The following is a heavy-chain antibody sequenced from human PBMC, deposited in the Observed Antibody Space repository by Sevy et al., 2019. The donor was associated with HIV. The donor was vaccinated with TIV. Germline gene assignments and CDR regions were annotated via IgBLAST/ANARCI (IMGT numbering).Heavy chain of an antibody. V-gene: IGHV1-2*06. CDR3: ARGILQQLAYYYYGMDV. D-gene: IGHD6-13*01. J-gene: IGHJ6*02. CDR2: INPNSGGT. CDR1: GYTFTGYY. Sequence: ASVKVSCKASGYTFTGYYMHWVRQAPGQGLEWMGRINPNSGGTNYAQKFQGRVTMTRDTSISTAYMELGRLRSDDTAVYYCARGILQQLAYYYYGMDVWGQGTTVTVSS.